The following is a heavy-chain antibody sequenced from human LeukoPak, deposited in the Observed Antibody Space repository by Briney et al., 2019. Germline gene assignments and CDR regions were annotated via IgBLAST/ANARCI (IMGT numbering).Heavy chain of an antibody. CDR3: ARDQSGEWEQLTGWWFDP. V-gene: IGHV1-2*02. Sequence: GASVKVSCKASGYTFTGYYMHWVRQAPGQGLEWMGWINPNSGGTNYAQKFQGRVTMTRDMSTSTVYMELSNLKSEDTAVYYCARDQSGEWEQLTGWWFDPWGQGTLVTVSS. CDR1: GYTFTGYY. CDR2: INPNSGGT. D-gene: IGHD3-16*01. J-gene: IGHJ5*02.